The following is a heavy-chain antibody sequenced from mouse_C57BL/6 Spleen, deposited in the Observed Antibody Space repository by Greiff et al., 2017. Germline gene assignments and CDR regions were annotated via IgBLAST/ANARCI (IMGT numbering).Heavy chain of an antibody. CDR1: GFNIKNTY. CDR3: ARDAVVADWYWYFDV. V-gene: IGHV14-3*01. J-gene: IGHJ1*03. Sequence: LVESVAELVRPGASVKLSCTASGFNIKNTYMHWVKQRPEQGLEWIGRIDPANGNTKYAPKFQGKATITADTSSNTAYLQLSSLTSEDTAIYYGARDAVVADWYWYFDVWGTGTTVTVSS. CDR2: IDPANGNT. D-gene: IGHD1-1*01.